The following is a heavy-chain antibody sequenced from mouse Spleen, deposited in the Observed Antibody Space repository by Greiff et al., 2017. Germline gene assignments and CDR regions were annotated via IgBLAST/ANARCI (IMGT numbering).Heavy chain of an antibody. Sequence: EVQLVESEGGLVQPGSSMKLSCTASGFTFSDYYMAWVRQVPEKGLEWVANINYDGSSTYYLDSLKSRFIISRDNAKNILYLQMSSLKSEDTATYYCARHYYGSSYWYFDVWGAGTTVTVSS. J-gene: IGHJ1*01. CDR1: GFTFSDYY. CDR3: ARHYYGSSYWYFDV. D-gene: IGHD1-1*01. CDR2: INYDGSST. V-gene: IGHV5-16*01.